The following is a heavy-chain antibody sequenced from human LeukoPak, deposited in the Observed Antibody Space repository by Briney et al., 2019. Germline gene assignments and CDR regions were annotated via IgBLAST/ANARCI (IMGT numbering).Heavy chain of an antibody. J-gene: IGHJ5*02. Sequence: SETLSLTCTVSGGSISSSSYYWGWIRQPPGKGLEWIGSIYYSGSTYYNPSLKSRVTISVDTSKNQFSLKLSSVTAADTAVYYCVRGSSSTWFDTGSLDRWGQGTLVTVSS. CDR1: GGSISSSSYY. D-gene: IGHD6-13*01. V-gene: IGHV4-39*07. CDR3: VRGSSSTWFDTGSLDR. CDR2: IYYSGST.